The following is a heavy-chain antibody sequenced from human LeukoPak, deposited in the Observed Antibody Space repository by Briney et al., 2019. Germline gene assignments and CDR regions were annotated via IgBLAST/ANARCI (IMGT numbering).Heavy chain of an antibody. D-gene: IGHD6-19*01. CDR1: GFTFSSYW. Sequence: GGSLRLSCAASGFTFSSYWMSWVRQAPGKGLEWVSAISGSGGSTYYADSVKGRFTISRDNSKNTLYLQMNSLRAEDTAVYYCAKDWDDSSGWSSLYYYYGMDVWGQGTTVTVSS. J-gene: IGHJ6*02. V-gene: IGHV3-23*01. CDR2: ISGSGGST. CDR3: AKDWDDSSGWSSLYYYYGMDV.